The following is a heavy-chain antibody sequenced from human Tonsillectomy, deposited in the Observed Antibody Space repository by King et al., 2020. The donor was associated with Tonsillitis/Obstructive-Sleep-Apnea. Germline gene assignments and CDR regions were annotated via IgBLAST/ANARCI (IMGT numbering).Heavy chain of an antibody. CDR2: ITYDGTHK. Sequence: VQLVESGGGVVQPGRSLRLSCAASGFTFSNFAMHWVRQPPGKGLEWVTVITYDGTHKYYAESVTGRFTISRDNYRNKLYLQMNSLRAEDTDVYYCASTAHHFVSSGYSSHPASYFDSWGQGTLVTVSS. D-gene: IGHD3-22*01. CDR3: ASTAHHFVSSGYSSHPASYFDS. CDR1: GFTFSNFA. V-gene: IGHV3-30*04. J-gene: IGHJ4*02.